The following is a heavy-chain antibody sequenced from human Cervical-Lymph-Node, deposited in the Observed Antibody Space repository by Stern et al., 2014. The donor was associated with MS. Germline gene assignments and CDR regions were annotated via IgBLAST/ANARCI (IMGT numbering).Heavy chain of an antibody. J-gene: IGHJ4*02. D-gene: IGHD5-24*01. Sequence: QVQLQESGPGLVKPSQTLSLTCTVSGGSISSGSYYWSWIRQPAGKGLEWIGRIYTSGSTNYNPSLKSRVTISVDTSKHQFSLKRSSVTAADTAVYYCARESRGDGYKNWGQGTLVTVSS. CDR3: ARESRGDGYKN. CDR1: GGSISSGSYY. V-gene: IGHV4-61*02. CDR2: IYTSGST.